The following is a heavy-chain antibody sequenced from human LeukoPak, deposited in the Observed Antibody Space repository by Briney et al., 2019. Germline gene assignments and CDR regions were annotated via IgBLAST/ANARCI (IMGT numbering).Heavy chain of an antibody. CDR3: ARDSSGWYVEPGGMDV. CDR2: INPNSGGT. J-gene: IGHJ6*02. CDR1: GYTFTGYY. D-gene: IGHD6-19*01. V-gene: IGHV1-2*04. Sequence: WASVKVSCKASGYTFTGYYMHWVRQAPGQGLEWMGWINPNSGGTNYAQKFQGWVTMTRDTSISTAYMELSRLRSDDTAVYYCARDSSGWYVEPGGMDVWGQGTTVTVSS.